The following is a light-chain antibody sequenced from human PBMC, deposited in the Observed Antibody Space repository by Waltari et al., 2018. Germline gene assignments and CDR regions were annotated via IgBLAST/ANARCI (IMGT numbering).Light chain of an antibody. CDR2: DVS. V-gene: IGLV2-14*03. CDR3: SSYTKGRTYV. J-gene: IGLJ1*01. CDR1: RTALGAHDF. Sequence: QSALTQLAPVSGPPGQSIAISCSGDRTALGAHDFVSWYQQHPGIAPKLIIFDVSSRPSGISYRFSGSKFGNTASLTIFGLQAEDEADYYCSSYTKGRTYVFGSGTKVTVL.